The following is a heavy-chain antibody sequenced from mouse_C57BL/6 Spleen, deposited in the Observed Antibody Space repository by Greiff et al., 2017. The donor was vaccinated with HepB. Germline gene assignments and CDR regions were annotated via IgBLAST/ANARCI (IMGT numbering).Heavy chain of an antibody. D-gene: IGHD1-1*01. CDR3: ARDYYGSSYVGWFAY. Sequence: VQLQQPGAELVKPGASVKLSCKASGYTFTSYWMHWVKQRPGQGLEWIGMIHPNSGSTNYNEKFKSKATLTVDKSSSTAYMQLSSLTSEDPAVYYCARDYYGSSYVGWFAYWGQGTLVTVSA. J-gene: IGHJ3*01. V-gene: IGHV1-64*01. CDR2: IHPNSGST. CDR1: GYTFTSYW.